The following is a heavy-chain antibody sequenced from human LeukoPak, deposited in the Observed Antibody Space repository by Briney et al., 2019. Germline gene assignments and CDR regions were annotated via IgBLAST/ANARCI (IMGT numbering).Heavy chain of an antibody. CDR2: IYYSGST. J-gene: IGHJ4*02. Sequence: WETLSLXCTVSGRSISSYYWSWRRQPPGKGLESIGYIYYSGSTNYNPSLKSRVTISVDTSKNQFSLKLSSVTAADTAVYYWAREVLGFDYWGQGTPVTVSS. CDR1: GRSISSYY. D-gene: IGHD4/OR15-4a*01. V-gene: IGHV4-59*01. CDR3: AREVLGFDY.